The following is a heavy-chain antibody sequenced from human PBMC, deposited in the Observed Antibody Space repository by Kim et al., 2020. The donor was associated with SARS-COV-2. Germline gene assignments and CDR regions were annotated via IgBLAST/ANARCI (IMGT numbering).Heavy chain of an antibody. CDR2: VYYSGST. CDR3: ARVANFDWMIWFDP. V-gene: IGHV4-59*01. D-gene: IGHD3-9*01. J-gene: IGHJ5*02. CDR1: GGSISSYY. Sequence: SETLSLTCTVSGGSISSYYWSWIRQPPGTGLEWIGYVYYSGSTNSNPSLTSLVPLSVDTSQKQFSLKLSSVTAADTAVVYCARVANFDWMIWFDPWGQGTLVTVSS.